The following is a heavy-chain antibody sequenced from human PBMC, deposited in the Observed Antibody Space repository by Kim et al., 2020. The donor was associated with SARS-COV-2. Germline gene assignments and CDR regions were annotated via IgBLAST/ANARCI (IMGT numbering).Heavy chain of an antibody. CDR1: GFTFGDYY. D-gene: IGHD3-22*01. J-gene: IGHJ4*02. CDR3: ARDGARGAYDEFDY. Sequence: GGSLRLSCATSGFTFGDYYMSWIRQAPGKALEWVSYISSSRSTTYYVDSVKGRFTISRDNSKNSLYLQMNSLRAEDTAVYFCARDGARGAYDEFDYWGQGTLVTVSS. V-gene: IGHV3-11*04. CDR2: ISSSRSTT.